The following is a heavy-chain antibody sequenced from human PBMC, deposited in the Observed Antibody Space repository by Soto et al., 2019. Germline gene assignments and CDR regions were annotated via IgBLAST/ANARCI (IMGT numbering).Heavy chain of an antibody. D-gene: IGHD6-19*01. CDR2: IIPIFGTA. V-gene: IGHV1-69*13. CDR3: AREGIAVAGVFDY. J-gene: IGHJ4*02. CDR1: GGTFSSYA. Sequence: SVKVSCKASGGTFSSYAISWVRQAPVQVLEWMGGIIPIFGTANYAQKFQGRVTITADESTSTAYMELSSLRSEDTAVYYCAREGIAVAGVFDYWGQGTLVTVSS.